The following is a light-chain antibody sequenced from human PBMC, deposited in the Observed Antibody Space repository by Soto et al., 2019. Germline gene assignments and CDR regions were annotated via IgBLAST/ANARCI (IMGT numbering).Light chain of an antibody. CDR1: GGHSSNA. Sequence: QAVVTQTPSASASLGASVKLTCTLSGGHSSNAIAWLQQQPEKGPRLLMKLNSDGSHNKGDEIPDRFSGASSGAERYLTISSLQSEDEADYYCQTWGAGIVVFGGGTKVTVL. CDR2: LNSDGSH. V-gene: IGLV4-69*01. J-gene: IGLJ2*01. CDR3: QTWGAGIVV.